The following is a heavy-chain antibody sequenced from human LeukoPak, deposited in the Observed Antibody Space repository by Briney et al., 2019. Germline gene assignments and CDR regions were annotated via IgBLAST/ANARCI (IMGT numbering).Heavy chain of an antibody. CDR2: ISGSGGST. D-gene: IGHD6-13*01. CDR1: GFTFSSYA. J-gene: IGHJ4*02. CDR3: AKDPESSSWYYFDY. Sequence: GGSLRLSCAASGFTFSSYAMSWVRQAPGKGLEWVSAISGSGGSTYYADSVKGRFTTSRDNSKNTLYLQMNSLRAEDTAVYYCAKDPESSSWYYFDYWGQGTLVTVSS. V-gene: IGHV3-23*01.